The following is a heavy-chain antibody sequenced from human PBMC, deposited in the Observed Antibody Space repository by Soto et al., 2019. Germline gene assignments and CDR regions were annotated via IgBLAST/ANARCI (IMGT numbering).Heavy chain of an antibody. CDR3: ATALGYYGSGSYDAFDI. J-gene: IGHJ3*02. CDR1: GGTFSSYA. D-gene: IGHD3-10*01. V-gene: IGHV1-69*06. CDR2: IIPIFGTA. Sequence: GASVKVSCKASGGTFSSYAISWVRQAPGQGLEWMGGIIPIFGTANYAQKFQGRVTMTEDTSTDTAYMELSSLRSEDTAVYYCATALGYYGSGSYDAFDIWGQGTMVTVSS.